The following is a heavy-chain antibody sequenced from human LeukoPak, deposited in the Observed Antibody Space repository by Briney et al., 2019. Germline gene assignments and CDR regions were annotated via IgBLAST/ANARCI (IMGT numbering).Heavy chain of an antibody. Sequence: PGGSLRLSCAASGFTSSSYAMSWVRQAPGKGLEWVSAISGSGGSTYYADSVKGRFTISRDNSKNTLYLQMNSLRAEDTAVYYFAKDRRYSHGQKPNYWGQGTLVTVSS. CDR2: ISGSGGST. CDR3: AKDRRYSHGQKPNY. CDR1: GFTSSSYA. D-gene: IGHD5-18*01. V-gene: IGHV3-23*01. J-gene: IGHJ4*02.